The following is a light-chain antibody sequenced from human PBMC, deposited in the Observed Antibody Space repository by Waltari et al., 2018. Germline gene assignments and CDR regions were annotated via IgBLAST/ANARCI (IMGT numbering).Light chain of an antibody. CDR3: QQYDISPLT. V-gene: IGKV3-20*01. CDR2: GAS. CDR1: QTVMTTY. Sequence: EIVLTQSPGTLSLSPGERATLSCRASQTVMTTYLAWYPQNPGQAPTLVIHGASSRATGIPDRFRGSVAGTDFSLAISSLELEDFAVYYCQQYDISPLTFGGGTKVEIK. J-gene: IGKJ4*01.